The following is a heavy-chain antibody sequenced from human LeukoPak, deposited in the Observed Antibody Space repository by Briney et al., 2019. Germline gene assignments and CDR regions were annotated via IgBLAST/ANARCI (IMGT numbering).Heavy chain of an antibody. V-gene: IGHV3-21*01. CDR1: GFTLNSYP. D-gene: IGHD6-6*01. J-gene: IGHJ4*02. CDR2: IASSGNDI. Sequence: GGSLRLSCAASGFTLNSYPMNWVRQAPGKGLEWVSSIASSGNDIFYADSVKGRFTLSRDTAKNSVYLQMNSLRDEDTAVYYCVREVTARPGYYFDYWGQGTLVTVSS. CDR3: VREVTARPGYYFDY.